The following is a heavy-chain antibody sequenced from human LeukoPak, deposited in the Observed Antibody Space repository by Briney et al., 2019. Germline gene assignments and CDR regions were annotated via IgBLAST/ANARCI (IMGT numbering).Heavy chain of an antibody. D-gene: IGHD2-2*01. CDR3: ARASFSVVPAAPSPGGTFDY. CDR2: MNPNSGNT. V-gene: IGHV1-8*03. CDR1: GYTFTSYD. J-gene: IGHJ4*02. Sequence: ASVKVSCKASGYTFTSYDINWVRQAAGQGLEWMGWMNPNSGNTGYAQKFQGSVTITRNTSISTAYMELSSLRSEDTAVYYCARASFSVVPAAPSPGGTFDYWGQGTLVTVSS.